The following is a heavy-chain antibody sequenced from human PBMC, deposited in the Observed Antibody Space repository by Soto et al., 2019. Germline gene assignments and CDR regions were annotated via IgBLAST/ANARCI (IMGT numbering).Heavy chain of an antibody. CDR1: GYTFTSYY. Sequence: GASVKVSCKASGYTFTSYYMYWVRQAPGQGLEWMGIINPSDGSTTYAQKFQGRVTMTRDTSTSTVYMQLSSLRSEDTAAYFCARSAHIVVVAAAITYGWFDPWGPGTLVTVSS. D-gene: IGHD2-2*02. J-gene: IGHJ5*02. V-gene: IGHV1-46*01. CDR3: ARSAHIVVVAAAITYGWFDP. CDR2: INPSDGST.